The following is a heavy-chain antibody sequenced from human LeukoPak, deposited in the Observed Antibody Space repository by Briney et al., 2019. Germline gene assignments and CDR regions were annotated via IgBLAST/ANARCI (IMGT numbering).Heavy chain of an antibody. CDR1: GYTYSSYW. D-gene: IGHD5-24*01. CDR3: ATRDGYNLLS. CDR2: IYPIESKT. J-gene: IGHJ1*01. Sequence: GESLKISCKGSGYTYSSYWIGWVRQMPGKGLEWIGIIYPIESKTKYSQSFEGQVTISADKSINTAYLQWGSLKASDTAMYYCATRDGYNLLSWGQGTLVTVSS. V-gene: IGHV5-51*01.